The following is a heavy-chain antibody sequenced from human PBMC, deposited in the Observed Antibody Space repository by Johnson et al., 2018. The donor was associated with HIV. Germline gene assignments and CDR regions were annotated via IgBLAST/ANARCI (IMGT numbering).Heavy chain of an antibody. V-gene: IGHV3-30-3*01. J-gene: IGHJ3*02. Sequence: VQLVESGGGVVQPGRSLRLSCAGSGFTFSSYAMHWVRQPPGKGLEWVAVISYDGNNKYSADSVKGRVTISRDNSKNTLYLQMNSLRAEDTAMYYCAKGFYDSSGTDSFHIWGQGTMVTVSS. CDR3: AKGFYDSSGTDSFHI. CDR1: GFTFSSYA. CDR2: ISYDGNNK. D-gene: IGHD3-22*01.